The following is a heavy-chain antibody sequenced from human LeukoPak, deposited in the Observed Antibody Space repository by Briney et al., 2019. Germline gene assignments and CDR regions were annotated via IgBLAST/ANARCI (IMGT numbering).Heavy chain of an antibody. D-gene: IGHD3-22*01. CDR1: GGSFSGYC. J-gene: IGHJ6*03. CDR2: INHSGST. CDR3: ARLVKVRRPHSSGYYYYYYMDV. Sequence: SETLSLTCAVYGGSFSGYCWSWIRQPPGKGLEWIGEINHSGSTNYNPSLKSRVTISVDTSKNQFSLKLSSVTAADTAVYYCARLVKVRRPHSSGYYYYYYMDVWGKGTTVTISS. V-gene: IGHV4-34*01.